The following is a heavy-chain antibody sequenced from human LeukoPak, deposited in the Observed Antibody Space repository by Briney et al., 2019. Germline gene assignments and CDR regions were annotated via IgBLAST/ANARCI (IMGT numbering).Heavy chain of an antibody. Sequence: TLXLTCAXSGGSXSXINLWSWVRPPPGKGLEWIGEMYLSGTTHYNPSLKSRVTISIDKSRNQLSLELSSVTAADTAVYYCAGLEGRYSTGLYYYFDYWGQGILVTVSS. CDR1: GGSXSXINL. CDR2: MYLSGTT. CDR3: AGLEGRYSTGLYYYFDY. D-gene: IGHD6-19*01. V-gene: IGHV4-4*02. J-gene: IGHJ4*02.